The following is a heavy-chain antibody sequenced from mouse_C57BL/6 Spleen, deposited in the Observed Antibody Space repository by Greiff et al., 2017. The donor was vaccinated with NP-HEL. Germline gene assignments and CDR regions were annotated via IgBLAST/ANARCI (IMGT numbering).Heavy chain of an antibody. D-gene: IGHD1-1*01. V-gene: IGHV14-4*01. CDR1: GFNITDDY. J-gene: IGHJ4*01. CDR3: TNYYGSPYASMDY. CDR2: IDPENGDT. Sequence: VQLQQSGAELVRPGASVKLSCTASGFNITDDYMHWVKQRPEQGLEWIGWIDPENGDTEYASKFQGKATITADTSSNTAYLQLSSLTSEDTAVYYCTNYYGSPYASMDYWGQGTSVTVSS.